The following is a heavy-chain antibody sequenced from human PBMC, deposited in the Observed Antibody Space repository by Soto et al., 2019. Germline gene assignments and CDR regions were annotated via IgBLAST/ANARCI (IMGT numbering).Heavy chain of an antibody. J-gene: IGHJ6*02. Sequence: ASVKVSCKASGYTFTSYGISWVRQAPGQGLERMGWISAYNGNTNYAQKLQGRVTMTTDTSTSTAYMELRSLRSDDTAVYYCASDYRGCDPAAMIRGWYYYYGMDVWGQGTTVTVSS. CDR1: GYTFTSYG. V-gene: IGHV1-18*01. CDR3: ASDYRGCDPAAMIRGWYYYYGMDV. D-gene: IGHD2-2*01. CDR2: ISAYNGNT.